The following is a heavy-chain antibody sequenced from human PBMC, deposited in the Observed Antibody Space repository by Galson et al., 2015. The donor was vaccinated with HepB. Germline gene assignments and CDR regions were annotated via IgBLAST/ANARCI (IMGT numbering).Heavy chain of an antibody. CDR3: AREGSYYGSGREFDP. V-gene: IGHV1-2*04. J-gene: IGHJ5*02. Sequence: SVKVSCKASGYTFTGYYMHWVRQAPGQGLEWMGWINPNSGGTNYAQKFQGWVTMTRDTSISTAYMELSRLRSDDTAVYYCAREGSYYGSGREFDPWGQGTLVTVSS. D-gene: IGHD3-10*01. CDR1: GYTFTGYY. CDR2: INPNSGGT.